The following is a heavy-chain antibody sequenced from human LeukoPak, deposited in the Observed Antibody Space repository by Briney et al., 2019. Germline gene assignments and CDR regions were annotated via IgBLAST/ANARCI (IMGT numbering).Heavy chain of an antibody. CDR3: ASRSGYSSGWYVFYYYYYMDV. CDR2: ISYDGSNK. CDR1: GFTFSSYA. J-gene: IGHJ6*03. V-gene: IGHV3-30*01. Sequence: GGSLRLSCAASGFTFSSYAMHWVRQAPGKGLEWVAVISYDGSNKYYADSVKGRFTISRDNSKNTLYLQMNSLRAEDTAVYYCASRSGYSSGWYVFYYYYYMDVWGKGTTVTVSS. D-gene: IGHD6-19*01.